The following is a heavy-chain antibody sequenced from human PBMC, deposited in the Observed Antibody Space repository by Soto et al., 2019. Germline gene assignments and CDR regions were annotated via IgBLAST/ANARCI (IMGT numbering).Heavy chain of an antibody. CDR1: GFTFSSYA. J-gene: IGHJ6*02. V-gene: IGHV3-48*02. CDR2: ISSTSSTI. CDR3: ARGYYYGMDG. Sequence: GGSLRLSCAASGFTFSSYAMNWVRQAPGKGLEWVSYISSTSSTIYYADSVKGRFTISRDNVENALYLQMNSLRDEDTAVYSCARGYYYGMDGWGQGTTVTVSS.